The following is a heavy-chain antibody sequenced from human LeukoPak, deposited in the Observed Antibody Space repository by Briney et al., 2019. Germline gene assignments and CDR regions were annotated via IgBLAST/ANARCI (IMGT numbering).Heavy chain of an antibody. CDR3: ANYYDSSGYYSPVGYFDY. Sequence: GGSLRLSCAASGFTFSSYAMSWVRQAPGKGLEWVSAISGSGGSTYYADSVKGRFTISKDNSKNTLYLQMNSLRAEDTAVYYCANYYDSSGYYSPVGYFDYWGQGTLVTVSS. D-gene: IGHD3-22*01. CDR2: ISGSGGST. J-gene: IGHJ4*02. CDR1: GFTFSSYA. V-gene: IGHV3-23*01.